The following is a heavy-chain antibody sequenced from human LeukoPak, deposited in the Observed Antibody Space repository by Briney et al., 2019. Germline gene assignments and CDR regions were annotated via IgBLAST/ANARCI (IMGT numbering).Heavy chain of an antibody. CDR2: IYYSGST. CDR1: GGSISSYY. D-gene: IGHD2-2*01. Sequence: SETLSLTCTVSGGSISSYYWSWIRQPPGKGLEWIGYIYYSGSTNYNPSLKSRVTISVDTSKNQFSLKLSSVTAADTAVYYCARVEGYCSSTSCRGYFDYWGQGTLVTVSS. CDR3: ARVEGYCSSTSCRGYFDY. J-gene: IGHJ4*02. V-gene: IGHV4-59*01.